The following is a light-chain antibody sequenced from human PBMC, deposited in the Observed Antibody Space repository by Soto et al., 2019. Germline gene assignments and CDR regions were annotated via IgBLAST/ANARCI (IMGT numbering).Light chain of an antibody. CDR2: GNN. CDR1: SSNIGSNT. J-gene: IGLJ3*02. V-gene: IGLV1-44*01. Sequence: QSVVTQPPSASGTPGQRVTISCSGSSSNIGSNTVNWYQQLPGTAPKLLIYGNNQRPSGVPDRFSGSKSRTSASLAITGLQSEDEGDYYCAPWADSLNGWVFGGGTKLTVL. CDR3: APWADSLNGWV.